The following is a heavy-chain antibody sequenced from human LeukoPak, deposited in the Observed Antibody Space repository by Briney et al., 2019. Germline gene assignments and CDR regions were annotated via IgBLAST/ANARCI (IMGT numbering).Heavy chain of an antibody. J-gene: IGHJ3*02. CDR3: ARFMVRGVHRAFDI. CDR1: GDSIYRYY. V-gene: IGHV4-59*01. CDR2: VYYTGST. D-gene: IGHD3-10*01. Sequence: PAVTLTLTCTVCGDSIYRYYSSWLRQGKGMEWIGYVYYTGSTNYNPSLRSRVTIAVGSSKTYFSLKVTSLSAADTAVYYCARFMVRGVHRAFDIWGQRTMVTVSS.